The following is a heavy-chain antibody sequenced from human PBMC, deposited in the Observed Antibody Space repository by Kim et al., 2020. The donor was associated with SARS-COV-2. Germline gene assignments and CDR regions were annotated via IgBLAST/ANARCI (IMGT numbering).Heavy chain of an antibody. Sequence: IYYQDSVKGRFSSSRDNAKNSLYRQMTSLRAEDTAVYYGWVEGYSYGPDYWGQGTLVTVSS. J-gene: IGHJ4*02. CDR3: WVEGYSYGPDY. CDR2: I. V-gene: IGHV3-48*03. D-gene: IGHD5-18*01.